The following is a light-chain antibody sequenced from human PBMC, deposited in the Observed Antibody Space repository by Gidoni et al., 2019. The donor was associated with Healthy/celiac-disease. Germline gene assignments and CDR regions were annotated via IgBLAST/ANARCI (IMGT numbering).Light chain of an antibody. Sequence: DIQLTQSPSFLSASVGDRVTITCRASQGISSYLAWYQQKPGKAPKLLIYAASTLQSGVPSRFSGSGSGTEFTLTISSLQPEDFATYYCQQINSYPITCGQGTRREIK. CDR2: AAS. J-gene: IGKJ5*01. V-gene: IGKV1-9*01. CDR1: QGISSY. CDR3: QQINSYPIT.